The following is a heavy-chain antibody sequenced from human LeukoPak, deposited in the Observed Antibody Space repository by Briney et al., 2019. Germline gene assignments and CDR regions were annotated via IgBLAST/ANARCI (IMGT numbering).Heavy chain of an antibody. J-gene: IGHJ4*02. Sequence: PGGSLRLSCAASGFTFSSYEMNWVRQAPGKGLEWVSYISSSGSTIYYADSVKGRFTISRDNSKNTLYLQMNSLRAEDTAVYYCAKGPGYYDSSGYNWGQGTLVTVSS. CDR3: AKGPGYYDSSGYN. CDR2: ISSSGSTI. D-gene: IGHD3-22*01. V-gene: IGHV3-48*03. CDR1: GFTFSSYE.